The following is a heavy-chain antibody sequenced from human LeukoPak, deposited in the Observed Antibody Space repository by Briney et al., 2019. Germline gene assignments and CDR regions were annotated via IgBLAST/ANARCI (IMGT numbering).Heavy chain of an antibody. CDR2: IIPILGIA. Sequence: ASVKVSCKASGYTFTSYGISWVRQAPGQGLEWMGRIIPILGIANYAQKFQGRVTITADKSTSTAYMELSSLRSEDTAVYYCARDKGTTPGDYWGQGTLVTVSS. V-gene: IGHV1-69*04. J-gene: IGHJ4*02. D-gene: IGHD1-1*01. CDR3: ARDKGTTPGDY. CDR1: GYTFTSYG.